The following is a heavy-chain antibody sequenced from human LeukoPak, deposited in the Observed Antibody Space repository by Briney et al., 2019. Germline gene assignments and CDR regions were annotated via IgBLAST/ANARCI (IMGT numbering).Heavy chain of an antibody. V-gene: IGHV3-74*01. CDR2: VDTDGSGT. D-gene: IGHD6-19*01. CDR3: ARGGYSSGPDY. CDR1: GITFNNYW. Sequence: GGSLRLSCEATGITFNNYWLHWVRQAPGKGLVWVSRVDTDGSGTIYADSVKGRFTVSRDNAKNTLYLQIISLRAEDTAVYYCARGGYSSGPDYWGQGILVTVSS. J-gene: IGHJ4*02.